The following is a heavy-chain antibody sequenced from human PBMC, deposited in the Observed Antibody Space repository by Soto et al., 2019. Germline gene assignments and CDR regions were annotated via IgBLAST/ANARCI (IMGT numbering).Heavy chain of an antibody. CDR3: ARVSPLVDRPYDY. Sequence: QVQLQESGPGLVKPSQTLSLTCTVSGGSISSGGYYWSWIRQPPGKGLEWIGHIYHSGSTYYNPSLKTRVTISLDTSKNQFSLKLRSVTAADTAVYYCARVSPLVDRPYDYWGQGTLVTVSS. CDR1: GGSISSGGYY. J-gene: IGHJ4*02. V-gene: IGHV4-31*03. CDR2: IYHSGST.